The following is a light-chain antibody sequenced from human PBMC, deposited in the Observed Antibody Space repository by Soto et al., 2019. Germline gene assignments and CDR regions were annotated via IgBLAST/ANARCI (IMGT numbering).Light chain of an antibody. V-gene: IGKV1-39*01. CDR3: QDSYSTPWT. J-gene: IGKJ1*01. CDR1: QRISTK. Sequence: DTQMTQSQSSLSASVGARVAITFRESQRISTKLDWSQQEAGKATKILSNAASRLQSARPSRFIGSGSGRDLSLTMSSLLPEDFRAYACQDSYSTPWTGGQGTK. CDR2: AAS.